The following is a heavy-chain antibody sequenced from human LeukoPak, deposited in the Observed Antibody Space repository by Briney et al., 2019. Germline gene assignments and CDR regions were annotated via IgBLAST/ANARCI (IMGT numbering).Heavy chain of an antibody. CDR2: INPNSCGT. D-gene: IGHD3-9*01. Sequence: ASVKVSCKASGYSFTAYYMHWVRQAPGQGLEWMGWINPNSCGTNYAQKFQGRVTMTRDTSITTAYMEMSRLRSDDTALYYCARSPHILTGENFDYWGQGTLVTVSS. CDR3: ARSPHILTGENFDY. V-gene: IGHV1-2*02. J-gene: IGHJ4*02. CDR1: GYSFTAYY.